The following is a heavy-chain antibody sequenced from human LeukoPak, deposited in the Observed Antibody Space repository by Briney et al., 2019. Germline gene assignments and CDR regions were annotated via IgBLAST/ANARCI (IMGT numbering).Heavy chain of an antibody. CDR3: ARESDSSGWYDS. V-gene: IGHV3-20*04. D-gene: IGHD3-22*01. Sequence: GGSLGLSCAASGFTFDDYGMSWVRQAPGKGLEWVSGINWNGGSTGYADSVKGRFTISRDNSKNSLYLQMSSLRSEDTALYYCARESDSSGWYDSWGQGTLVTVSS. CDR2: INWNGGST. CDR1: GFTFDDYG. J-gene: IGHJ5*01.